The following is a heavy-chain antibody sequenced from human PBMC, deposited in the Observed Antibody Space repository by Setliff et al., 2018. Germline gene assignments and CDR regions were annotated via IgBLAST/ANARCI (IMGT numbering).Heavy chain of an antibody. CDR3: ARQSGSGSSPYFDF. D-gene: IGHD3-10*01. Sequence: PSETLSLTCTVSGGSISSGSHYWSWIRQPAGKGLEWIGRIYASGSTNYNPSLKSRVTISVDMSKNQFSLKLSSVTAADTAVYYCARQSGSGSSPYFDFWGQGTLVTVSS. J-gene: IGHJ4*02. V-gene: IGHV4-61*02. CDR1: GGSISSGSHY. CDR2: IYASGST.